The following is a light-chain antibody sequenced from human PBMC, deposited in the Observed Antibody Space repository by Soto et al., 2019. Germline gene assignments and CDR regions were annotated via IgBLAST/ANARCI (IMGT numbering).Light chain of an antibody. CDR2: GAS. CDR1: QSVSSN. Sequence: EIVMTQSPATLSVSPGERATLSCRASQSVSSNLAWYQQNPGQAPRLLIYGASTRATGIPARSSGSGSGTEFTLIISSLQSEDFAVYYCQQYKNWPPCTCGQGTTLEIK. J-gene: IGKJ2*02. V-gene: IGKV3-15*01. CDR3: QQYKNWPPCT.